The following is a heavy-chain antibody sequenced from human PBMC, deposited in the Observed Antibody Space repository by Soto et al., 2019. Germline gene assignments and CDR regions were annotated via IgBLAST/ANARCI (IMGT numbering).Heavy chain of an antibody. CDR1: GGSISSDYY. CDR3: AKDTVINYYYYGMDV. CDR2: INYSGST. V-gene: IGHV4-30-4*01. D-gene: IGHD4-17*01. J-gene: IGHJ6*02. Sequence: SETLSLTCTVSGGSISSDYYWSWIRQPPGKGLEWIGYINYSGSTHYNPSLKSRVTISVDTSKNQFSLKLSSMTAADTAVYYCAKDTVINYYYYGMDVWGQGTTVTVSS.